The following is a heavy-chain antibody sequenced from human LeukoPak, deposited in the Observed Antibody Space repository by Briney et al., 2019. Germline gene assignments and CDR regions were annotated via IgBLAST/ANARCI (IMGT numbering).Heavy chain of an antibody. Sequence: SETLSLTCTVSGGSISSSSYYWGWIRQPPGKGLEWIGNIYYSGSTYYNPSLKSRVTISVDTSKNQFSLKLSSVTAADTAVYYCARQDYDILTGYSDHFDYWGQGTLVTVSS. CDR2: IYYSGST. J-gene: IGHJ4*02. CDR1: GGSISSSSYY. D-gene: IGHD3-9*01. V-gene: IGHV4-39*01. CDR3: ARQDYDILTGYSDHFDY.